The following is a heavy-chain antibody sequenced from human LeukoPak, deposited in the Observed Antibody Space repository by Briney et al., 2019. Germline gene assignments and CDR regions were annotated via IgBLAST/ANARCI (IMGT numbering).Heavy chain of an antibody. CDR3: AKDSDAVTTCLDS. CDR2: ISGSGGST. J-gene: IGHJ4*02. Sequence: GGSLRLSCAASGFAFSSYAMSWVRQAPGKGLEWVPSISGSGGSTHYADSMKGRFTISRDNSKITLYLQMNGLRVEDTAMYYCAKDSDAVTTCLDSWGQGTLVAVSS. V-gene: IGHV3-23*01. D-gene: IGHD4-17*01. CDR1: GFAFSSYA.